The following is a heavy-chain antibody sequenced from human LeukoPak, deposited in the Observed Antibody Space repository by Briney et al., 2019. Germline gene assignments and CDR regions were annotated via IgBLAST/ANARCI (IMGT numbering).Heavy chain of an antibody. V-gene: IGHV1-69*05. J-gene: IGHJ4*02. D-gene: IGHD3-16*02. CDR1: GGIFSSYA. CDR2: IIPIFGSA. CDR3: AKGSRLREGGSYRF. Sequence: SVKVSCKASGGIFSSYAINWVRQAPGQGLEWMGRIIPIFGSANYAQKFQGRVTITTDKSTRTAYMELSSLRSEDTALYYCAKGSRLREGGSYRFWGQGTLVTVSS.